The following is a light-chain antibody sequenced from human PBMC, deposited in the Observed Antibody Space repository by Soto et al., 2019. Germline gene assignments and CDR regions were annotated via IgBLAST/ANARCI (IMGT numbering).Light chain of an antibody. J-gene: IGKJ4*02. CDR1: QTISDW. CDR3: QQNYSSPWT. V-gene: IGKV3-15*01. CDR2: SAS. Sequence: EIHMTQSPATLSVSAIVRAALSCRASQTISDWLAWYQQKPGQAPRLLIYSASSVASGFPARFSGSGSGTEFTLTISSLQPEDFAAYYCQQNYSSPWTFGGGTKVDIK.